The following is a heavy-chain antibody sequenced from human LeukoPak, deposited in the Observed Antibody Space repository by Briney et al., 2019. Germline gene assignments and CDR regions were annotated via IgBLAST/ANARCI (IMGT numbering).Heavy chain of an antibody. J-gene: IGHJ4*02. CDR3: ARDSTVTMVRGLDY. CDR2: IYYSGST. D-gene: IGHD3-10*01. V-gene: IGHV4-39*07. Sequence: SETLSLTCTVSGGSISSSSYYWGWIRQPPGKGLEWIGSIYYSGSTYYNPSLKSRVTISVDTSKNQFSLKLSSVTAADTAVYYCARDSTVTMVRGLDYWGQGTLVTVSS. CDR1: GGSISSSSYY.